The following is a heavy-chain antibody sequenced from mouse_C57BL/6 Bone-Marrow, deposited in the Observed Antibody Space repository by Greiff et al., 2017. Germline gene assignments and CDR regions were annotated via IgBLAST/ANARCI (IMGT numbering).Heavy chain of an antibody. Sequence: EVQVVESGGDLVKPGGSLKLSCAASGFTFSSYGMSWVRQTPDKRLEWVATISSGGSYTYYPDSVKGRFTISRDNAKNTLYLQMSSLKSEDTAMYYCARRDGYDYAMDYWGQGTSVTVSS. CDR2: ISSGGSYT. D-gene: IGHD2-2*01. J-gene: IGHJ4*01. V-gene: IGHV5-6*01. CDR1: GFTFSSYG. CDR3: ARRDGYDYAMDY.